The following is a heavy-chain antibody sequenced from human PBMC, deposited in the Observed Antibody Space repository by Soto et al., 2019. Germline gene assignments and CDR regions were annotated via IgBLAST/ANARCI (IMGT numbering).Heavy chain of an antibody. V-gene: IGHV1-8*01. D-gene: IGHD6-13*01. CDR3: ASRGYSSSWYYYYYYGMDV. Sequence: QVQLVQSGAEVKKPGASVKVSCKASGYTFTSYDINWVRQATGQGLEWMGWMNPNSGNTGYAQKFQGRVTMTRNTSISTADMELCSLRSEDTAVYYCASRGYSSSWYYYYYYGMDVWGQGTTVTVSS. J-gene: IGHJ6*02. CDR1: GYTFTSYD. CDR2: MNPNSGNT.